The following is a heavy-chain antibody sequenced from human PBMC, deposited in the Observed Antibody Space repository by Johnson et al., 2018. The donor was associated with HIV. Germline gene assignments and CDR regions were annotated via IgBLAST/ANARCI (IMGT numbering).Heavy chain of an antibody. CDR1: GFTFSSYD. J-gene: IGHJ3*02. D-gene: IGHD6-19*01. CDR3: ASGGWLEGAFDI. CDR2: ISYDGSNK. Sequence: QMLLVESGGGVVQPGRSLRVSCGASGFTFSSYDMHWVRQAPGKGLEWVAVISYDGSNKYYADSVKGRFTISRDNSKNTLYLQMNSLRAEDTAVYYCASGGWLEGAFDIWGQGTTVTVSS. V-gene: IGHV3-30-3*01.